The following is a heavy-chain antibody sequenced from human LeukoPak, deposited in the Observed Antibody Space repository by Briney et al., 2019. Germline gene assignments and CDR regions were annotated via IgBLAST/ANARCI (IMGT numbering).Heavy chain of an antibody. CDR1: GGSFSGYY. CDR2: INHSGST. V-gene: IGHV4-34*01. Sequence: SETLSLTCAVYGGSFSGYYWSWIRQPPGKGLEWIGEINHSGSTNYNPSLKSRVTISVDTSKNQFSLKLSSVTAADTAVYYCARTARLQFFAGRPWLDIWGQGTMVTVSS. D-gene: IGHD4-11*01. CDR3: ARTARLQFFAGRPWLDI. J-gene: IGHJ3*02.